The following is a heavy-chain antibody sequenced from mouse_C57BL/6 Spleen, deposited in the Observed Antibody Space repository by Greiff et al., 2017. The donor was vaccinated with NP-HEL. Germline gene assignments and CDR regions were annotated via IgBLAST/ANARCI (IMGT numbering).Heavy chain of an antibody. Sequence: VKLVESGAELVRPGASVTLSCKASGYTFTDYEMHWVKQTPVHGLEWIGAIDPETGGTAYNQKFKGKALMTADKSSSTAYMELRSLTSEDSAVYYCTTITTVVAPAMDYWGQGTSVTVSS. CDR3: TTITTVVAPAMDY. J-gene: IGHJ4*01. V-gene: IGHV1-15*01. CDR1: GYTFTDYE. CDR2: IDPETGGT. D-gene: IGHD1-1*01.